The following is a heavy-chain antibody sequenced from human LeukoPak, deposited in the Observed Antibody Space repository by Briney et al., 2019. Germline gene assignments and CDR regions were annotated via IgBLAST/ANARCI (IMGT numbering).Heavy chain of an antibody. CDR2: ILYSGST. V-gene: IGHV4-31*01. J-gene: IGHJ4*02. D-gene: IGHD5-12*01. Sequence: SETLSLTCTVSGDSINSGACYWSWIRQHPGKGLEWIGNILYSGSTWYNPSLKSPITISVDTSKNQFSLKLSSVTAADTAVYYCARDNSGYGWFDYWGQGTLVTVSS. CDR1: GDSINSGACY. CDR3: ARDNSGYGWFDY.